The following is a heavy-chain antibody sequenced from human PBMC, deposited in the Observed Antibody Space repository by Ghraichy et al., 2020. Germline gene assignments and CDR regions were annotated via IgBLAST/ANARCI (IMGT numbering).Heavy chain of an antibody. D-gene: IGHD2-15*01. CDR1: GFTFSSYS. CDR2: ISSSSSYI. J-gene: IGHJ4*02. CDR3: ARGGGGWPVFDY. V-gene: IGHV3-21*01. Sequence: GGSLRLSCAASGFTFSSYSMNWVRQAPGKGLEWVSSISSSSSYIYYADSVKGRFTISSDNAKNSLYLQMNSLRAEDTAVYYCARGGGGWPVFDYWGQGTLVTVSS.